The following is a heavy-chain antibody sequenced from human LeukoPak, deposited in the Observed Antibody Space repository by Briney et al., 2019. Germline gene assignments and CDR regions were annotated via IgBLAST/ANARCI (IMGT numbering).Heavy chain of an antibody. Sequence: SSETLSLTCTVSGGSITSYYWSWIRQPPGKGLEWIGYIYYSGSTNYNPSLKSRATISIGTSKNQFSLKLSSVTAADTAVYYCASYDSSGYYYWGQGTLVTVSS. D-gene: IGHD3-22*01. CDR2: IYYSGST. J-gene: IGHJ4*02. V-gene: IGHV4-59*01. CDR1: GGSITSYY. CDR3: ASYDSSGYYY.